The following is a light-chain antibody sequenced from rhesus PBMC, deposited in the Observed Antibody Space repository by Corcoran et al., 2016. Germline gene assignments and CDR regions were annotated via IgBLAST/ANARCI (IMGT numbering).Light chain of an antibody. CDR3: QHGYGTPFT. Sequence: DIQMTQSPSSLSASVGDRVTITCRASENVNNYLNWYQQKTGKAHKLLIYKASTLQSGVPSRFSGIGSGTDYTFTISSLQPEDVATYYCQHGYGTPFTFGPGTKLDIK. J-gene: IGKJ3*01. CDR1: ENVNNY. CDR2: KAS. V-gene: IGKV1-74*01.